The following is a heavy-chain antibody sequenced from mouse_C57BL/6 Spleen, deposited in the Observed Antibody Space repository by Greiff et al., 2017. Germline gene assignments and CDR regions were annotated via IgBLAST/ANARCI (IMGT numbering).Heavy chain of an antibody. CDR2: ISYSGST. J-gene: IGHJ3*01. Sequence: DVQLQESGPGMVKPSQSLSLTCTVTGYSITSGYDWHWIRHFPGNKLEWMGYISYSGSTNYNPSLKSRISITHDTSKNHFFLKLNSVTTEDTATYYCARGYYDYPLAYWGQGTLVTVSA. V-gene: IGHV3-1*01. CDR1: GYSITSGYD. D-gene: IGHD2-4*01. CDR3: ARGYYDYPLAY.